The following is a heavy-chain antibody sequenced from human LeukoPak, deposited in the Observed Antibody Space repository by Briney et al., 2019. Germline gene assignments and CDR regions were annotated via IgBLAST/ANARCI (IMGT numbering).Heavy chain of an antibody. CDR2: IGTAGDT. V-gene: IGHV3-13*01. J-gene: IGHJ5*02. D-gene: IGHD6-19*01. CDR3: ARDVGYSSGWYSWFDP. Sequence: GGSLRLSCAASGFTFSSYDMHWVRQATGKGLEWVSAIGTAGDTYYPGSVKGRFTISRENAKNSLYLQMNSLRAGDTAVYYCARDVGYSSGWYSWFDPWGQGTLVTVSS. CDR1: GFTFSSYD.